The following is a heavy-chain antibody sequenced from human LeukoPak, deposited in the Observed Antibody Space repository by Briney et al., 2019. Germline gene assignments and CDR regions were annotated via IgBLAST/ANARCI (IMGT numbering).Heavy chain of an antibody. Sequence: GGSLRLSCAASGFTFSDYYMSWVRQAPGKGLEWVSVIYSGGSTYYADSVKGRFTISRDNSKNTLYLQMNSLRAEDTAVYYCARDEMGIDYWGQGTLVTVSS. CDR2: IYSGGST. J-gene: IGHJ4*02. CDR3: ARDEMGIDY. CDR1: GFTFSDYY. V-gene: IGHV3-66*01. D-gene: IGHD5-24*01.